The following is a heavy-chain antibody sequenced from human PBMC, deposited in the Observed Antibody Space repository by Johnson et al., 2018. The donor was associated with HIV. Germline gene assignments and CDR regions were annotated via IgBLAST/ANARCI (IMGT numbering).Heavy chain of an antibody. D-gene: IGHD3-9*01. CDR1: GFTVSSNY. CDR2: IYSGGST. J-gene: IGHJ3*02. CDR3: ARHGLTGDLNAFDI. Sequence: VQLVESGGGVVQPGGSLRLSCAASGFTVSSNYMSWVRQAPGKGLEWVSAIYSGGSTYYTDSVKGRFTISRDNSENTLYLQMNSLRAEDTAVYYCARHGLTGDLNAFDIWGQGTMVTVSS. V-gene: IGHV3-66*02.